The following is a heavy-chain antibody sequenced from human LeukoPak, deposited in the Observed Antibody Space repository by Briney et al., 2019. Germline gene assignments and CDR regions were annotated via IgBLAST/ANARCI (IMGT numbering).Heavy chain of an antibody. J-gene: IGHJ5*02. V-gene: IGHV1-2*02. CDR2: INPNSGGT. D-gene: IGHD3-3*01. Sequence: ASVKVSCKASGYTFTGYYMHWVRQAPGQGLEWMGWINPNSGGTNYAQKFQGRVTMTRDTSISTAYMELSRLRSDDTAVYYCARDPMGGWLLSRPGTNGSDPWGKGTLVTVSS. CDR3: ARDPMGGWLLSRPGTNGSDP. CDR1: GYTFTGYY.